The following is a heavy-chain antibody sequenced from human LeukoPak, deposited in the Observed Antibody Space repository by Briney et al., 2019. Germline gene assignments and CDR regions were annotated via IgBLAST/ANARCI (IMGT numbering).Heavy chain of an antibody. CDR2: ISYDGSSE. V-gene: IGHV3-30*18. CDR1: GFTFSSYG. CDR3: AKDSDIAVAGTDDAFDL. J-gene: IGHJ3*01. Sequence: TGGSLRLSCAASGFTFSSYGMHWVRQAPGKGLQWVAVISYDGSSEYYADSVKGRFIISRDNYKNTLYLQVNSLRAEDTAVYYCAKDSDIAVAGTDDAFDLWGQGTMVTVSS. D-gene: IGHD6-19*01.